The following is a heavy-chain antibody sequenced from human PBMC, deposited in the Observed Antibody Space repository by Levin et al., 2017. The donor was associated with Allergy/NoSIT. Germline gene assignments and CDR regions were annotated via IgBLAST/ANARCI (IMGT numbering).Heavy chain of an antibody. Sequence: ASVKVSCKASGYTFTAYGVTWVRQAPGQGLEWMGWIRGYNGKADYAQNFQGRVTMTTDTSTSTVYMELRNLRSDDTAIYYCARRATNPAAGFDPWGQGTLVTVSS. CDR3: ARRATNPAAGFDP. CDR2: IRGYNGKA. V-gene: IGHV1-18*01. CDR1: GYTFTAYG. J-gene: IGHJ5*02. D-gene: IGHD6-25*01.